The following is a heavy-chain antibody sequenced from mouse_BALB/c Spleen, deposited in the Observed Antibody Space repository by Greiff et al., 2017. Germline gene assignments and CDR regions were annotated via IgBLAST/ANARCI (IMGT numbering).Heavy chain of an antibody. D-gene: IGHD2-1*01. CDR2: ISSGGSYT. J-gene: IGHJ3*01. V-gene: IGHV5-9-4*01. Sequence: EVMLVESGGGLVKPGGSLKLSCAASGFTFSSYAMSWVRQSPEKRLEWVAEISSGGSYTYYPDTVSGRFTISRDNAKNTLYLEMSSLRSEDTAMYYCASYYGNYAFAYWGQGTLVTVSA. CDR3: ASYYGNYAFAY. CDR1: GFTFSSYA.